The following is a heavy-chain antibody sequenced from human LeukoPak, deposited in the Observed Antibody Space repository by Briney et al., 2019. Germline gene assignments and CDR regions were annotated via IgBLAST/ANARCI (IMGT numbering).Heavy chain of an antibody. CDR1: GFTFTSSA. D-gene: IGHD3-22*01. CDR2: IVVGSGNT. J-gene: IGHJ5*02. Sequence: GTSVKVSCKASGFTFTSSAMQWVRQARGQRLEWIGWIVVGSGNTNYAQKFQEGVTITRDMSTSTAYMELSSLRSEDTAVYYCARSGYYDSSAYHPGWFDPWGQGTLVTVSS. V-gene: IGHV1-58*02. CDR3: ARSGYYDSSAYHPGWFDP.